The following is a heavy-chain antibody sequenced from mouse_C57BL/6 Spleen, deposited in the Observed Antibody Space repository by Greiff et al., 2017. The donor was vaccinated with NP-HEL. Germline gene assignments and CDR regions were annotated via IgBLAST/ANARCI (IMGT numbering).Heavy chain of an antibody. D-gene: IGHD1-1*01. CDR3: TSYYYGSSYEVYYAMDY. V-gene: IGHV14-4*01. CDR2: IDPENGDT. CDR1: GFNIKDDY. Sequence: EVKLVESGAELVRPGASVKLSCTASGFNIKDDYMHWVKQRPEQGLEWIGWIDPENGDTEYASKFQGKATITADTSSNTAYLQLSSLTSEDTAVYYCTSYYYGSSYEVYYAMDYWGQGTSVTVSS. J-gene: IGHJ4*01.